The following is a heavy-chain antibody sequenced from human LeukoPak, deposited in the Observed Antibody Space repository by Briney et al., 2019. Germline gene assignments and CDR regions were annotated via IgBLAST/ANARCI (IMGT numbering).Heavy chain of an antibody. CDR3: ARGRLSGSSHFDS. V-gene: IGHV4-59*11. Sequence: SETLSLTCTVSGGSINSHYGNWVRQPQGKGLEWIGYIYYTGSATYNPSLSSRVTISVDTSNNQFSLKRTSVTAADTAVYYCARGRLSGSSHFDSWGQGTLVTVSS. CDR2: IYYTGSA. CDR1: GGSINSHY. D-gene: IGHD6-13*01. J-gene: IGHJ4*02.